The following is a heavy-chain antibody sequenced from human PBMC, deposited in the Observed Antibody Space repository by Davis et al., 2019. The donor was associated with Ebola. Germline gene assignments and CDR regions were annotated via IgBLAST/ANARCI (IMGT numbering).Heavy chain of an antibody. CDR2: INAGNGNT. Sequence: ASVKVSCKASGYTFTSYAMHWVRQAPGQRLEWMGWINAGNGNTKYSQKFQGRVTITRDTSASTAYMELRSLTSDDTAEYFCARGRNGGWDFDYWGQGTLVTVSS. CDR1: GYTFTSYA. J-gene: IGHJ4*02. V-gene: IGHV1-3*01. CDR3: ARGRNGGWDFDY. D-gene: IGHD6-19*01.